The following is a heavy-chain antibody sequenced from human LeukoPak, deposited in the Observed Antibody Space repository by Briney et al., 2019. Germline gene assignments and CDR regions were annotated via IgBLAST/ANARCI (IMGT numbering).Heavy chain of an antibody. J-gene: IGHJ3*02. CDR2: ISSSSSTI. V-gene: IGHV3-48*02. Sequence: PGGSLRLSCVASGFTFSSYSMNWVRQAPGKGLEWVSYISSSSSTIYYADSVKGRFTISRDNAKNSLYLQMNSLRDEDTAVYYCARGRRWLQPDAFDIWGQGTMVTVSS. CDR1: GFTFSSYS. D-gene: IGHD5-24*01. CDR3: ARGRRWLQPDAFDI.